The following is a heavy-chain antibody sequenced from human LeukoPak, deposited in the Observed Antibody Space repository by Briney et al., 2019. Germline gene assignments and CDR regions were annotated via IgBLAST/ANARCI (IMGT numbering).Heavy chain of an antibody. Sequence: SETLSLTCTVSGGSISSYYWSWIRQPAGKGLEWIGRIYTSGSTNYNPSLKSRVTISVDKSKNQFSLKLTSVTAADTAVYYCAKVGAYGDYARHDYWGQGTLVTVSS. CDR3: AKVGAYGDYARHDY. CDR1: GGSISSYY. CDR2: IYTSGST. D-gene: IGHD4-17*01. V-gene: IGHV4-4*07. J-gene: IGHJ4*02.